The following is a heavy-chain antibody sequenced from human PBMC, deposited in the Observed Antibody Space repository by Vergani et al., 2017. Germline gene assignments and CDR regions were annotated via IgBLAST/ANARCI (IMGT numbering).Heavy chain of an antibody. Sequence: QVQLQESGPGLVKPSETLSLTCTVSGGSISSYYWSWIRQPAGKGLEWIGRIYTSGSTNYNPSLKSRVTMSVDTSKNQFSLKLSSVTAADTAVYYCARGGVAARLWTYYYYGMDVWGQGTTVTVSS. V-gene: IGHV4-4*07. D-gene: IGHD6-6*01. CDR2: IYTSGST. J-gene: IGHJ6*02. CDR1: GGSISSYY. CDR3: ARGGVAARLWTYYYYGMDV.